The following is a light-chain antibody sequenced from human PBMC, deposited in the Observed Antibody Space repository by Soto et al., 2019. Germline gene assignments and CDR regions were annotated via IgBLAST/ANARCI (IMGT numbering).Light chain of an antibody. J-gene: IGKJ2*01. CDR3: MQGRQWPYT. Sequence: DIVMTQSPFSLPVTLGQPASISCRSSQSLVASDGNTFLNWFQQRPGQSPRRLIHKVSDRDSGVPDRLSVSGSGTDFTLRIRRVEAEDVGVYYCMQGRQWPYTFGQGTKLEIK. CDR1: QSLVASDGNTF. V-gene: IGKV2-30*01. CDR2: KVS.